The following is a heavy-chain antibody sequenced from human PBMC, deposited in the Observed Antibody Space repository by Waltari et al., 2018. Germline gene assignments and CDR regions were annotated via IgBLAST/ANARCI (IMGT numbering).Heavy chain of an antibody. CDR1: GFTFSSYV. D-gene: IGHD3-22*01. J-gene: IGHJ3*02. V-gene: IGHV3-30-3*01. CDR2: ISYDGSNK. CDR3: ARGGSQYYYNSSGYDAFDI. Sequence: GVVQPGRSLRLSCAASGFTFSSYVMHWVRQAPGKGLEWVAVISYDGSNKYYADSVKGRFTISRDNSKNTLYLQMNSLRAEDTAVYYCARGGSQYYYNSSGYDAFDIWGQGTMVTVSS.